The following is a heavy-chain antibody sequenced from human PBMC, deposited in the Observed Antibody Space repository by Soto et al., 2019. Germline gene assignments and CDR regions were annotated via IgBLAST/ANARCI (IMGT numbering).Heavy chain of an antibody. CDR3: ASLVVTAHNWFDP. J-gene: IGHJ5*02. V-gene: IGHV4-30-4*01. CDR2: IYYSGST. D-gene: IGHD2-21*02. Sequence: TSETLSLICTVSGGSISSGDYYWSWIRQPPGKGLEWIGYIYYSGSTYYNPSLKSRVTISVDTSKNQFSLKLSSVTAADTAVYYCASLVVTAHNWFDPWGQGTLVTVSS. CDR1: GGSISSGDYY.